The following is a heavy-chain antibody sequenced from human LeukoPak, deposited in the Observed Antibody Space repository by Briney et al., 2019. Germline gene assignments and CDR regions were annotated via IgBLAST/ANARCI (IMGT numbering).Heavy chain of an antibody. D-gene: IGHD2-2*01. CDR3: AKNAGLGYCTSTSCPFDP. CDR2: ISGSGDST. V-gene: IGHV3-23*01. J-gene: IGHJ5*02. CDR1: GFTFSNYA. Sequence: PGGSLRLSCAASGFTFSNYAMNWVRQAPGKGLEWVSGISGSGDSTHYADSVKGRFTISRDNSKNTVFLKMNSLTAEDTAGYYCAKNAGLGYCTSTSCPFDPWGQGTLVTVSS.